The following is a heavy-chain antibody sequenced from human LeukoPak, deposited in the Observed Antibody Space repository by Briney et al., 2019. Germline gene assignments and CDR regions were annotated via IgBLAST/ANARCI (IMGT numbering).Heavy chain of an antibody. D-gene: IGHD3-10*01. CDR3: ARSRVRGVIITGDYFDY. CDR1: GYTFTSYY. Sequence: ASVKVSCKASGYTFTSYYMHWVRQAPGQGLEWMGIINPSGGSTSYAQKFQGRVTMTRDTSTSTVYMELSGLRSEDTAVYYCARSRVRGVIITGDYFDYWGQGTLVTVSS. CDR2: INPSGGST. J-gene: IGHJ4*02. V-gene: IGHV1-46*01.